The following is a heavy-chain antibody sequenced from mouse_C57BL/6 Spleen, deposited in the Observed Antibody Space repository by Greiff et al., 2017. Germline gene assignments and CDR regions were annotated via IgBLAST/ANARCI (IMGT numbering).Heavy chain of an antibody. D-gene: IGHD2-4*01. CDR2: IDPGSGNT. Sequence: VQLQQSGAELVRPGASVKLSCTASGFTFTDYYINWVQQRPGQGLEWIARIDPGSGNTYYNEKFKGKATLTAENSSSTAYMQLSSLTSEDSAVYFCARSDYALAMDDWGQGTSVTVAS. V-gene: IGHV1-76*01. CDR3: ARSDYALAMDD. CDR1: GFTFTDYY. J-gene: IGHJ4*01.